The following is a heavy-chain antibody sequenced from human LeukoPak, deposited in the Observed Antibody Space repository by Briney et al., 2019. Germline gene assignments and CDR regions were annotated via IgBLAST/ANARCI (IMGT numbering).Heavy chain of an antibody. CDR1: GFTFSSYG. D-gene: IGHD2-15*01. CDR2: ISYDGSNE. V-gene: IGHV3-30*03. J-gene: IGHJ4*02. Sequence: GGSLRLSCAASGFTFSSYGMHWVRQAPGKGLEWVALISYDGSNEYYADSVRGRFTISRDNSKFTLYMQMNSLRAEDTAVYYCARARASGRSGFDYWGQGTLVTVSS. CDR3: ARARASGRSGFDY.